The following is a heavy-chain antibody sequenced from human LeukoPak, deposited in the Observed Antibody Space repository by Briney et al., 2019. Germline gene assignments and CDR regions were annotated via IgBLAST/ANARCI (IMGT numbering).Heavy chain of an antibody. Sequence: SETLSLTCTVSGGSVTSYYCNWVRQPPGRGLEWIGYIYYSGGTNYNPSLKSRVTISVDTSKNQFSLKLSSVTAADTAVYYCAGGYCSSTSCYGVDYWGQGTLVTVSS. J-gene: IGHJ4*02. CDR1: GGSVTSYY. CDR2: IYYSGGT. D-gene: IGHD2-2*03. V-gene: IGHV4-59*08. CDR3: AGGYCSSTSCYGVDY.